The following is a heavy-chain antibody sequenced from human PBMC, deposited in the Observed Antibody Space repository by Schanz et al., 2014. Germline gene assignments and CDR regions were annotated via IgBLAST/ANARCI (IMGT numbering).Heavy chain of an antibody. CDR1: GYTLTNFD. D-gene: IGHD5-12*01. V-gene: IGHV1-69*09. J-gene: IGHJ5*02. CDR2: IISILGIP. Sequence: QVQLVQSGAEVKKPGASVKVSCKASGYTLTNFDISWVRQAPGQGLEWMGRIISILGIPNYAQKFQGRVTFTADKSTSTAYMELSSLKSEDTAVYYCARGPLGTSPWGQGTLVTGSS. CDR3: ARGPLGTSP.